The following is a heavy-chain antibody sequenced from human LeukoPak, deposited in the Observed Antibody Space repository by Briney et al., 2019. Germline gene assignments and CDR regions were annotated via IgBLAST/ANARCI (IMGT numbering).Heavy chain of an antibody. CDR2: ISGSGGST. CDR3: AKTAAAGISWGDWFDP. J-gene: IGHJ5*02. D-gene: IGHD6-13*01. Sequence: GGSLRLSCAASGFTFSSYAMSWVRQAPGKGLEWVSAISGSGGSTYYADSVKGRFTISRDNSKNTLYLQMNSLRAEDTAVYYCAKTAAAGISWGDWFDPWGQGTLVTVSS. CDR1: GFTFSSYA. V-gene: IGHV3-23*01.